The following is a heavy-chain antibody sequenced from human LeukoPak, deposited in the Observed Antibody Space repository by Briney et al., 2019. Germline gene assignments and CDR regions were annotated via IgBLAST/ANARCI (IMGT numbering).Heavy chain of an antibody. CDR2: ISSSGSTI. J-gene: IGHJ3*02. Sequence: GGPLRLSCAASGFTFSSYEMNWVRQAPGKGLEWVPYISSSGSTIYYADSVKGRFTISRDNAKNSLYLQMNSLRAEDTAVYYCARAHSGWGLYDAFDIWGQGTMVTVSS. CDR1: GFTFSSYE. V-gene: IGHV3-48*03. CDR3: ARAHSGWGLYDAFDI. D-gene: IGHD6-19*01.